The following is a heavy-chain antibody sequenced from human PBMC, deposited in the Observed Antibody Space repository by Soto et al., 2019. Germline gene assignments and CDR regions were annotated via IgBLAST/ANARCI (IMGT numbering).Heavy chain of an antibody. J-gene: IGHJ2*01. CDR2: ISYDGSNK. Sequence: GGSLRLSCAASGFTFSSYAMHWVRQAPGKGLEWVAVISYDGSNKYYADSVKGRFTISRDNSKNTLYLQMNSLRAEDTAVYYCARDPLWGTAMVLWYFDLWGRGTLLIVSS. CDR1: GFTFSSYA. D-gene: IGHD5-18*01. V-gene: IGHV3-30-3*01. CDR3: ARDPLWGTAMVLWYFDL.